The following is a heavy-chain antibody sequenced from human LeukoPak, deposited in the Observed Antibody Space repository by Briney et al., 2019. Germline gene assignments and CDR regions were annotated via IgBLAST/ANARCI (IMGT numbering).Heavy chain of an antibody. CDR1: GGTFSSYA. CDR3: ARDRGDDPFWFDP. CDR2: IIPILGIA. J-gene: IGHJ5*02. D-gene: IGHD3-10*01. Sequence: SVKVSCKASGGTFSSYAISWVRQAPGQGLEWMGRIIPILGIANYAQKFQGRVTITADKSTSTAYMELSSLRSEDTAVYYCARDRGDDPFWFDPWGQGTLVTVSS. V-gene: IGHV1-69*04.